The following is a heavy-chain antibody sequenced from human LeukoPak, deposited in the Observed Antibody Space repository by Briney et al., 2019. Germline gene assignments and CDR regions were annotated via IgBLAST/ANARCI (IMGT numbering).Heavy chain of an antibody. CDR2: IYHSYYT. CDR1: GASVSGFS. D-gene: IGHD2-2*02. CDR3: ARVRCGHTESMCYNY. Sequence: KPSETLSLTCAVHGASVSGFSWSWIRQSPGMGLEWIGEIYHSYYTNYNPSLKSRVTISADTSENQFSLRLTSVTAADTAVYYCARVRCGHTESMCYNYWGLGTLVTVSS. J-gene: IGHJ4*02. V-gene: IGHV4-34*01.